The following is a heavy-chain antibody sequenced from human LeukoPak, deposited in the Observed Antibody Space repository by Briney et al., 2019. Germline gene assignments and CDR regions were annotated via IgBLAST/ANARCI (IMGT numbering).Heavy chain of an antibody. J-gene: IGHJ4*02. V-gene: IGHV5-51*01. Sequence: GESLKISCKGSGYSFTSYWIGWVRQMPGKGLEWMGIIYPGDSDTRYSPSFQGQVTISADKSISTAYLQWSSPKASDTAMYYCARHLSPIAVAEGFDYWGQGTLVTVSS. CDR1: GYSFTSYW. CDR3: ARHLSPIAVAEGFDY. CDR2: IYPGDSDT. D-gene: IGHD6-19*01.